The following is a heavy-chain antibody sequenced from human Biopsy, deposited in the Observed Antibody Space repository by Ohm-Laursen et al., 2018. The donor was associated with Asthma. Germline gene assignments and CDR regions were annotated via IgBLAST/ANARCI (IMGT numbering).Heavy chain of an antibody. V-gene: IGHV1-18*01. Sequence: GASVKVSCKTSGYTFISAGITWVRQAPGQGLEWTGWISVYNGNTKVAQKLQDRVTMITDTSTSTAYMELRSLRSDDTAVYFCARAVDYSHYYGIDVWGQGTTVTVS. CDR3: ARAVDYSHYYGIDV. D-gene: IGHD3-10*01. J-gene: IGHJ6*02. CDR1: GYTFISAG. CDR2: ISVYNGNT.